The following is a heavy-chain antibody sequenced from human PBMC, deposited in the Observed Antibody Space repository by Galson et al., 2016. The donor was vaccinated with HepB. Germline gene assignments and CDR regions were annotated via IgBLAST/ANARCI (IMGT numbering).Heavy chain of an antibody. J-gene: IGHJ5*02. Sequence: RQAPGKGLEWIGEMNHSGSANYNPPLRSRVTMSVDRSRNQFSLKLSSVTAADTAVYYCARSTYSSGWYSGWFDLWGQGIVVTVSS. CDR2: MNHSGSA. CDR3: ARSTYSSGWYSGWFDL. V-gene: IGHV4-34*01. D-gene: IGHD6-19*01.